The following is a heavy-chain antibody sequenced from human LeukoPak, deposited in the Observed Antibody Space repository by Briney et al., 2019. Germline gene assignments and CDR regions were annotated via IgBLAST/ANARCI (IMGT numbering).Heavy chain of an antibody. Sequence: GGSLRLSCAASGFTFSSYGMHWVRQAPGKGLEWVAVISYDGSDKYYADSVKGRFAISRDNSKNTLYLQMNSLRAEDTAVYYCARPAGTYDYSYGMDVWGQGTTVTVSS. D-gene: IGHD6-19*01. CDR3: ARPAGTYDYSYGMDV. V-gene: IGHV3-30*09. J-gene: IGHJ6*02. CDR1: GFTFSSYG. CDR2: ISYDGSDK.